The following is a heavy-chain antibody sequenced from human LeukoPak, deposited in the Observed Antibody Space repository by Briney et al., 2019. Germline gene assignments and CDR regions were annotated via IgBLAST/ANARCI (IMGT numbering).Heavy chain of an antibody. V-gene: IGHV3-9*01. CDR3: ARNWRLRLGELSALFDY. D-gene: IGHD3-16*02. CDR1: GFTFDDYA. CDR2: ISWNSGSI. Sequence: PGGSLRLSCAASGFTFDDYAMHWVRQAPGKGLEWVSGISWNSGSIGYAYSVKGRLTISRDNAKNSLYLQMNSLRAEDTALYYCARNWRLRLGELSALFDYWGQGTLVTVSS. J-gene: IGHJ4*02.